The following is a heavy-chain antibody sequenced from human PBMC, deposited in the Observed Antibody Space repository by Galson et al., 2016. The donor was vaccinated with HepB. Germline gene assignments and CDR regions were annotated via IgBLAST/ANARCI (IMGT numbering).Heavy chain of an antibody. Sequence: SLRLSCAASGFTFSSCAMHWVRQAPGKGLESVSAISDNGGSTYYADSVKGRFTISRDNSKNTLYLRMSSLRAEDTAVYYCVEDRGWGYTSNAFDIWGQGTMATVSS. J-gene: IGHJ3*02. CDR3: VEDRGWGYTSNAFDI. CDR1: GFTFSSCA. D-gene: IGHD1-1*01. CDR2: ISDNGGST. V-gene: IGHV3-64D*06.